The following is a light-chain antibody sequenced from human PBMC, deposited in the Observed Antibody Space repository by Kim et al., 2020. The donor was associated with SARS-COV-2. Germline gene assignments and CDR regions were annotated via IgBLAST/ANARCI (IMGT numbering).Light chain of an antibody. J-gene: IGKJ1*01. CDR1: QDIRND. CDR2: GAS. CDR3: LQDYSYPRT. Sequence: ASVGDRVTITCRASQDIRNDLGWYQHKSGQAPKVLIYGASTLQSGVPSRFSGSGSGTDFTLTISSLQPEDFATYYCLQDYSYPRTFGQGTKVDSK. V-gene: IGKV1-6*01.